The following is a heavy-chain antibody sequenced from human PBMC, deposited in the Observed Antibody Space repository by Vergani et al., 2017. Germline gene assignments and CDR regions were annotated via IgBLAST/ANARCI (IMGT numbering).Heavy chain of an antibody. Sequence: QVQLQESGPGLVKPSQTLSLTCTVSGGSISSGDYYWSWIRQPPGKGLEWIGYIYYSGSTYYNPSLKSRVTISVDTSKNQFSLKLSSVTAADTAVYYCAREKAAAAGPYYYDGMDVWGQGTTVTVSS. J-gene: IGHJ6*02. V-gene: IGHV4-30-4*08. CDR3: AREKAAAAGPYYYDGMDV. CDR2: IYYSGST. D-gene: IGHD6-13*01. CDR1: GGSISSGDYY.